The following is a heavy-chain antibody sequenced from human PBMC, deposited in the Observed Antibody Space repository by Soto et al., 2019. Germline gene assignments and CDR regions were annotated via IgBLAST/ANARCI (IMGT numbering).Heavy chain of an antibody. J-gene: IGHJ3*02. Sequence: QVQLVESGGGLVKPGGSLRLSCAASGFTFSDYYMSWIRQAQGKGLEWVSYISSSGSTIYDADSVKGRFTISRDNAKNSLYLQMNSMRAEDTAVYYCARGVEWGGGYCSGGSCYGAFDIWGQGTMVTVSS. CDR1: GFTFSDYY. V-gene: IGHV3-11*01. D-gene: IGHD2-15*01. CDR2: ISSSGSTI. CDR3: ARGVEWGGGYCSGGSCYGAFDI.